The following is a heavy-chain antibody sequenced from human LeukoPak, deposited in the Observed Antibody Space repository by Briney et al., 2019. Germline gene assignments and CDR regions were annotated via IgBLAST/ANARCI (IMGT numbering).Heavy chain of an antibody. D-gene: IGHD2-15*01. CDR1: GGSVSSGSYY. Sequence: PSETLSLTCTVSGGSVSSGSYYWSWIRQPPGKGLEWIGYIYYGGSTNYNPSLKSRVTISVDTSKNQFSLKLSSVTAADTAVYYCAANPPLPTRYCSGGSCYSDAFDIWGQGTMVTVSS. J-gene: IGHJ3*02. CDR2: IYYGGST. V-gene: IGHV4-61*01. CDR3: AANPPLPTRYCSGGSCYSDAFDI.